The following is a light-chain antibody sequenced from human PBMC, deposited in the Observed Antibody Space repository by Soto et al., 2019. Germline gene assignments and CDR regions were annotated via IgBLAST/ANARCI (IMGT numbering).Light chain of an antibody. CDR3: CSYAGDSAPYV. CDR1: SSDVGAYNY. J-gene: IGLJ1*01. CDR2: DVS. Sequence: QSVLTQPASVSRSPGQSITISCTGTSSDVGAYNYVSWYQQYPGKAPKLMIYDVSNRPSGISNRFSGSKSANTASLTISGLQAEDEADYYCCSYAGDSAPYVFGTGTKVTVL. V-gene: IGLV2-14*01.